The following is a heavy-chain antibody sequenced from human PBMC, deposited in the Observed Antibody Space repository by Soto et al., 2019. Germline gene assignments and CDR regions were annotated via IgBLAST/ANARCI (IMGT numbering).Heavy chain of an antibody. CDR1: GFTFSSYA. Sequence: EVQLLESGGGLVQPGGSLRLSCAASGFTFSSYAMSWVRQAPGKGLEWVSAISGGGGSKYYADSVKGRFTISRDNAKNTLYLQMNSLRAEDTAVYYCAKYHYYYYYMDVWGKGTTVTVSS. J-gene: IGHJ6*03. D-gene: IGHD2-2*01. CDR2: ISGGGGSK. V-gene: IGHV3-23*01. CDR3: AKYHYYYYYMDV.